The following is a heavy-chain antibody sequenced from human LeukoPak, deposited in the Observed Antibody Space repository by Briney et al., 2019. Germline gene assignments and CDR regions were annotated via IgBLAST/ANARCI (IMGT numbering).Heavy chain of an antibody. CDR1: GGSISGGGYS. D-gene: IGHD2-15*01. Sequence: SETLSLTCAVSGGSISGGGYSWSWIRQPPGKGLEWIGYIYHSGSTYYNPSLKSRVTISVDRSKNQFSLKLSSVTAADTAVYYCARGTRILFDYWGQGTLVTVSS. J-gene: IGHJ4*02. CDR3: ARGTRILFDY. CDR2: IYHSGST. V-gene: IGHV4-30-2*01.